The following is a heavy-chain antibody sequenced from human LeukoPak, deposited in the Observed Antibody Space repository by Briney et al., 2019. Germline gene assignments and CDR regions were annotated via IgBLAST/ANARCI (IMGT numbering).Heavy chain of an antibody. CDR1: GYTLTELS. J-gene: IGHJ6*02. CDR2: FDPEDGET. V-gene: IGHV1-24*01. CDR3: ATGRLVRGVLARYYYYGMDV. Sequence: ASVKVSCKVSGYTLTELSMHWVRQAPGKGLEWMGGFDPEDGETIYAQKFQGRVTMTEDTSTDTAYMELSSLRSEDTAVYYCATGRLVRGVLARYYYYGMDVWGQGTTVTVSS. D-gene: IGHD3-10*01.